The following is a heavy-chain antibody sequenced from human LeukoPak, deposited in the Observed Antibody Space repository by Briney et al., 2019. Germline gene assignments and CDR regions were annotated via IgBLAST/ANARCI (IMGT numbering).Heavy chain of an antibody. Sequence: ASVKVSCKASGYTFTGYYMHWVRQAPGQGLEWMGWINPNSGGTNYAQKFQGRVTMTRDTSISTAYMELSRLRSDDTAVYYCARVLEVRATTPIDYWGQGTLVTVSS. CDR1: GYTFTGYY. CDR3: ARVLEVRATTPIDY. D-gene: IGHD1-26*01. J-gene: IGHJ4*02. V-gene: IGHV1-2*02. CDR2: INPNSGGT.